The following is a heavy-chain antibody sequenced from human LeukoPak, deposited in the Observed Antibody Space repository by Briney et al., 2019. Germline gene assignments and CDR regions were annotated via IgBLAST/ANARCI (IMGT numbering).Heavy chain of an antibody. CDR1: GGSISSGGYY. D-gene: IGHD2-15*01. Sequence: KPSETLSLTCTVSGGSISSGGYYWSWIRQHPGKGLEWIGYIYYSGSTYYNPSLKSRVTISVDTSKNQFSPKLSSVTAADTAVYYCARGLKGDCSGGSCYPHFDYWGQGTLVTVSS. J-gene: IGHJ4*02. CDR3: ARGLKGDCSGGSCYPHFDY. CDR2: IYYSGST. V-gene: IGHV4-31*03.